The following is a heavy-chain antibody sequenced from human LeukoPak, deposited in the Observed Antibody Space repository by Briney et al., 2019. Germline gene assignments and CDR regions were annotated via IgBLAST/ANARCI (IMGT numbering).Heavy chain of an antibody. J-gene: IGHJ6*03. CDR3: AKDLNRKGYCSGGSCRTYYYYYMDV. CDR1: GFTFSDSY. Sequence: GGSLRLSCADSGFTFSDSYMSWIRQAPGKGLEWVAFIRYDGSNTYYADSVKRRFTISRDTSKNTLSLQMNSMRAEDTAVYYCAKDLNRKGYCSGGSCRTYYYYYMDVWGKGTTVTISS. V-gene: IGHV3-30*02. D-gene: IGHD2-15*01. CDR2: IRYDGSNT.